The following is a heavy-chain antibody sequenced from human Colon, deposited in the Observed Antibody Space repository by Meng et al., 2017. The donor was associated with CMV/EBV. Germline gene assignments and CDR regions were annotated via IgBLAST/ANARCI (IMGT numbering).Heavy chain of an antibody. V-gene: IGHV1-2*02. CDR3: IRENWYYDY. CDR2: MLPKTGDL. J-gene: IGHJ4*02. D-gene: IGHD1-1*01. Sequence: QGQLVQAGAEVKSPGASVKVSCKAAGSTFTTYYRHWVRQAPGQGLEWVGCMLPKTGDLDYAEKFRGRITLTTDTSITTAYMELSGLTSDDTAVYYCIRENWYYDYWGLGTLVTVSS. CDR1: GSTFTTYY.